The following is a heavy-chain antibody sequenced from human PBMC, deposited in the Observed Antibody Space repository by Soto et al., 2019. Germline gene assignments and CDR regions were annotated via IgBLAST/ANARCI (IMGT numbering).Heavy chain of an antibody. CDR1: GFTFSSYA. V-gene: IGHV3-23*01. Sequence: GGSLRLSCAASGFTFSSYAMSWVRQAPGKGLEWVSAISGSGGSTYYADSVKGRFTISRDNSKNTLYLQMNSLRAEDTAVYYCAKGPPPGRGYSGYVGGYFDYWGQGTLVTVSS. CDR3: AKGPPPGRGYSGYVGGYFDY. CDR2: ISGSGGST. J-gene: IGHJ4*02. D-gene: IGHD5-12*01.